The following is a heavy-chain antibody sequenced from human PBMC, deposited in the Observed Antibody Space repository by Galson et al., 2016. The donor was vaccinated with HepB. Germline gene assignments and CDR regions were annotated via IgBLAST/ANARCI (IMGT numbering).Heavy chain of an antibody. Sequence: SLRLSCAASGFTFSSYNMNWVRQAPGKGLEWVSSITGSSAIYIFYPDSVKGRFTISRDNAKNSLYLQMNSLRAEDTAVYYCARDLGGSSCLDYWGQGTLVTVSS. CDR1: GFTFSSYN. D-gene: IGHD6-6*01. CDR3: ARDLGGSSCLDY. V-gene: IGHV3-21*01. J-gene: IGHJ4*02. CDR2: ITGSSAIYI.